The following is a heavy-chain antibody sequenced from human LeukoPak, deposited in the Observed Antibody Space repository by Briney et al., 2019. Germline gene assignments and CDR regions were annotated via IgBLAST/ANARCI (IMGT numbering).Heavy chain of an antibody. CDR2: IYYSGST. D-gene: IGHD3-22*01. CDR1: GGSISSYY. V-gene: IGHV4-59*01. Sequence: SETLSLTCTVSGGSISSYYRSWIRQPPGKGLEWIGYIYYSGSTNYNPSLKSRVTISVDTSKNQFSLKLSSVTAADTAVYYCARVANYYDSSGPPGLAVFDIWGQGTMVTVSS. J-gene: IGHJ3*02. CDR3: ARVANYYDSSGPPGLAVFDI.